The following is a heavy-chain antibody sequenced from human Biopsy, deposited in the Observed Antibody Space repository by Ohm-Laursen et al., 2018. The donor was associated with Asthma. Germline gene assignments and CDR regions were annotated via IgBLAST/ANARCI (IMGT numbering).Heavy chain of an antibody. J-gene: IGHJ4*02. D-gene: IGHD5-18*01. Sequence: SDTLSLTCTVSGASITTSPSYWSWLRLLPGKGLEWIGCIYCSGETFFNPSLKNPLFMSLDSSKNQFSLKMTSVTVADTAVYFCARNLPGYTYGPFEDWGQGTLVTVSS. CDR3: ARNLPGYTYGPFED. V-gene: IGHV4-31*01. CDR1: GASITTSPSY. CDR2: IYCSGET.